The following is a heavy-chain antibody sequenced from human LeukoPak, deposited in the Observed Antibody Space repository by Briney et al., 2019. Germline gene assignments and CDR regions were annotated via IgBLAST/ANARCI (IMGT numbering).Heavy chain of an antibody. J-gene: IGHJ4*02. CDR2: ISYDGSNK. V-gene: IGHV3-30*03. Sequence: GGSLRLSCAASGFTFSSYGMHWVRQAPGKGLEWVAVISYDGSNKYYADSVKGRFTISRDNAKNSLYLQMNSLRAEDTAVYYCARDAGRMVAAHWGQGTLVTVSS. CDR3: ARDAGRMVAAH. D-gene: IGHD2-15*01. CDR1: GFTFSSYG.